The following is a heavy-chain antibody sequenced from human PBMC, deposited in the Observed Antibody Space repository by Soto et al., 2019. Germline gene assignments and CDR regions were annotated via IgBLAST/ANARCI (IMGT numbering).Heavy chain of an antibody. Sequence: QVQLVESGGGVVQPGRSLRLSCAASSFPLNTYAIQWVRQAPGKGLECVALISYYGYKEYYADSVRVRFTISRDNSKNTLSLQMDSLRADDTAVYDFGREENMGWDFYDIDVWGQGTTVTVS. V-gene: IGHV3-30*04. CDR1: SFPLNTYA. CDR2: ISYYGYKE. CDR3: GREENMGWDFYDIDV. D-gene: IGHD1-26*01. J-gene: IGHJ6*02.